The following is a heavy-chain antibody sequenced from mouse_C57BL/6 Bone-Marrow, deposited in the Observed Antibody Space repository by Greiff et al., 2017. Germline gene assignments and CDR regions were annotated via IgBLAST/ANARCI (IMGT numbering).Heavy chain of an antibody. CDR2: IYPGDGDT. J-gene: IGHJ3*01. D-gene: IGHD2-3*01. CDR3: TRARDGYWVAY. V-gene: IGHV1-80*01. CDR1: GYAFSSYW. Sequence: QVQLKESGAELVKPGASVKISCKASGYAFSSYWMNWVKQRPGKGLEWIGQIYPGDGDTNYNGKFKGKATLTADKSSSTAYMQLSSLTSEYSAVYCCTRARDGYWVAYWGQGTLVTVSA.